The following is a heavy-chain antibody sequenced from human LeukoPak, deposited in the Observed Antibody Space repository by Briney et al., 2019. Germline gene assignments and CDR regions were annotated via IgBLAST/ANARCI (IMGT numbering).Heavy chain of an antibody. J-gene: IGHJ4*02. CDR2: ISSSGSTI. CDR1: GFTFSSYE. Sequence: PGGSLRLSCAASGFTFSSYEMNCVRQAPGKGLEWVSYISSSGSTIYYADSVKGRFTISRDNAKNSLYLQMNSLRAEDTAVYYCARPSSSWYYFDYWGQGTLVTVSS. V-gene: IGHV3-48*03. CDR3: ARPSSSWYYFDY. D-gene: IGHD6-13*01.